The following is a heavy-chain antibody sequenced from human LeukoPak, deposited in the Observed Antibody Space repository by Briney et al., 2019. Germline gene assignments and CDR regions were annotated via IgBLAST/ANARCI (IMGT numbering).Heavy chain of an antibody. V-gene: IGHV3-23*01. CDR2: ITSSSSGT. CDR3: AKGLSTSYYSDFDY. CDR1: GFTFSSYA. D-gene: IGHD2-2*01. J-gene: IGHJ4*02. Sequence: GGSLRLSCAASGFTFSSYAMSWVRQAPRRGLEWVSGITSSSSGTYYADSVKGRFTISRDNFKKTLYLQMNSLRAEDTAVYYCAKGLSTSYYSDFDYWGQGTLVTVSS.